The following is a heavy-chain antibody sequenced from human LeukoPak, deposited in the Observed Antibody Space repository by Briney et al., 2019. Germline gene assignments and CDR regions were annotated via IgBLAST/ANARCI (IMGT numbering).Heavy chain of an antibody. D-gene: IGHD2-2*01. V-gene: IGHV4-61*02. CDR3: ASATYCSSTSCYQEYYYGMDV. Sequence: PSQTLSLTCTVSGGSTSSGSYYWSWIRQPAGKGLEWIGRIYTSGSTNYNPSLKSRVTISVDTSKNQFSLKLSSVTAADTAVYYCASATYCSSTSCYQEYYYGMDVWGQGTTVTVSS. CDR1: GGSTSSGSYY. J-gene: IGHJ6*02. CDR2: IYTSGST.